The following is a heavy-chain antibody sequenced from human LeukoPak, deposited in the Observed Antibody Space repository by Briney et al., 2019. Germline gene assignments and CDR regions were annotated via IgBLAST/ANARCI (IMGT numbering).Heavy chain of an antibody. CDR1: GYSISSGYY. V-gene: IGHV4-38-2*02. CDR2: IYHSGST. D-gene: IGHD3-3*01. CDR3: ASSEWSPYFDY. J-gene: IGHJ4*02. Sequence: SETLSLTCTVSGYSISSGYYWGWIRQPPGKGLEWIGSIYHSGSTYYNPSLKSRVTISVDTSKNQFSLKLSSVTAADTAVYYCASSEWSPYFDYWGQGTLVTVSS.